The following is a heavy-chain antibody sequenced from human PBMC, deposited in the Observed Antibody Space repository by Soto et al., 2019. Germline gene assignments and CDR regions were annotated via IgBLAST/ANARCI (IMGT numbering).Heavy chain of an antibody. D-gene: IGHD5-12*01. J-gene: IGHJ4*02. CDR2: IYYSGST. Sequence: QVQLQESGPGLVKPSQTLSLTCTVSGGFISSGGYYWSWIRQHPGNGLGWIGYIYYSGSTYYTPSPKSRVTLAVDTSNHQFSLKLRSVTAADTSVYYFARVEVDSGDDGSTDYWGQGTLVTVSS. V-gene: IGHV4-31*03. CDR1: GGFISSGGYY. CDR3: ARVEVDSGDDGSTDY.